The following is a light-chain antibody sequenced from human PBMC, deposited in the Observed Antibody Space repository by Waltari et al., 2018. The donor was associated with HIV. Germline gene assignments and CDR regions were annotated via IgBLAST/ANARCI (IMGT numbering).Light chain of an antibody. CDR3: QQRSNWPLT. Sequence: EIVLTQSPATLSLSPGETATLSCRASQSVSSYLAWYQQKPGQAPRLLLYDTSNRATGIPARFSGSGSGTDFTLTISSLEPEDFAVYYCQQRSNWPLTFGGGTKVEIK. V-gene: IGKV3-11*01. CDR2: DTS. J-gene: IGKJ4*01. CDR1: QSVSSY.